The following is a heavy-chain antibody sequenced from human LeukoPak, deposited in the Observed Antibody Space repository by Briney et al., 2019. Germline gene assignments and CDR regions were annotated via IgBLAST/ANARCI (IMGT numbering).Heavy chain of an antibody. CDR3: ARRPRRGYSKLSWAFDI. D-gene: IGHD6-13*01. V-gene: IGHV4-34*01. J-gene: IGHJ3*02. CDR2: INHSGST. Sequence: SETLSLTCNVSSDSFSTYYWSWIRQPPGKGLEWIGEINHSGSTNYNPSLKSRVTISVGTSKNQFSLKLSSVTAADTAVYYCARRPRRGYSKLSWAFDIWDQGTMVTVSS. CDR1: SDSFSTYY.